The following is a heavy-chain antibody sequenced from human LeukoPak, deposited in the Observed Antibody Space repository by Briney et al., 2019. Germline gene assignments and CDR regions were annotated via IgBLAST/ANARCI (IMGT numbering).Heavy chain of an antibody. CDR2: IYYSGST. CDR3: ARSNWNYEQYDY. J-gene: IGHJ4*02. D-gene: IGHD1-7*01. V-gene: IGHV4-39*01. Sequence: SETLSLTCTVSGGSISSSSYYWGWIRQPPGKGLEWIGSIYYSGSTYYNPSLKSRVTISVDTSKNQFSLKLSSVTAADTAVYYCARSNWNYEQYDYWGQGTLVTVSS. CDR1: GGSISSSSYY.